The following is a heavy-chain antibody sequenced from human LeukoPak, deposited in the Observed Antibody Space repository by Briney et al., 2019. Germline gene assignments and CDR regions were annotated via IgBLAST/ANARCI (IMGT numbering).Heavy chain of an antibody. V-gene: IGHV3-11*05. CDR2: ISSSSSYT. D-gene: IGHD6-19*01. J-gene: IGHJ4*02. CDR3: ARDSSSIAVAGRFDY. Sequence: GGSLRLSCAASGFTLSDYYMSWIRQAPGKGLEWVSYISSSSSYTNYADSVKGRFTISRDNAKNSLYLQMNSLRAEDTAVYYCARDSSSIAVAGRFDYWGQGTLVTASS. CDR1: GFTLSDYY.